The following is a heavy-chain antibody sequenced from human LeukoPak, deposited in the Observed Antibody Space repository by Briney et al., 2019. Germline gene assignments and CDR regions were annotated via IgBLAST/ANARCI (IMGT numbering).Heavy chain of an antibody. CDR1: GFTFSSYG. CDR3: ARGSDLYSSGWYWFDP. J-gene: IGHJ5*02. CDR2: IWYDGSNK. V-gene: IGHV3-33*01. Sequence: RRSLRLSCAASGFTFSSYGMHWVRQAPGKGLEWVAVIWYDGSNKYYADSVKGRFTISRDNSKNTLYLQMNSLRAEDTAVYYCARGSDLYSSGWYWFDPWGQGTLVTVSS. D-gene: IGHD6-19*01.